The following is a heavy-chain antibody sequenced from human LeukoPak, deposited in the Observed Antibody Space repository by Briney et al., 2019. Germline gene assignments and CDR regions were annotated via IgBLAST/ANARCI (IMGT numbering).Heavy chain of an antibody. J-gene: IGHJ4*02. V-gene: IGHV4-4*07. CDR2: TYTSGST. D-gene: IGHD5-24*01. CDR1: GGSISSYY. Sequence: SETLSLTCTVSGGSISSYYWSWIRQPAGKGLEWIGRTYTSGSTNYSPSLKSRVTMSVDTSKNQFSLNLTSVTAADTAVYYCARSVEMASRSFDCWGQGTLVTVSS. CDR3: ARSVEMASRSFDC.